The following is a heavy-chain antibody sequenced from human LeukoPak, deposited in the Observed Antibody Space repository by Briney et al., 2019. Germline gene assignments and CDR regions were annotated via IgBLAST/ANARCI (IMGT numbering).Heavy chain of an antibody. CDR1: GGTFSSYA. V-gene: IGHV1-69*05. Sequence: SVKVSCKAFGGTFSSYAISWVPQAPGQGLEWMGRIIPIFGTANYAQKFQGRVTITTDESTSTAYMELSSLRSEDTAVYYCARGRVYYYDSSGYYVYFQHWGLGTLSPSPQ. CDR2: IIPIFGTA. D-gene: IGHD3-22*01. CDR3: ARGRVYYYDSSGYYVYFQH. J-gene: IGHJ1*01.